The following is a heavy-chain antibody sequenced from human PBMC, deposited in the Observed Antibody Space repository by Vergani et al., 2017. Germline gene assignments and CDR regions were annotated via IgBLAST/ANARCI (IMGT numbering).Heavy chain of an antibody. V-gene: IGHV4-34*01. Sequence: QVQLQQWGAGLLKPSETLSLTCAVYGGSFSGYYWSWIRQPPGKGLEWIGEINHSGSTNYNPSLKRRVTISVDTSKNQFSLKLSSVTAADTAVYYCARGQDIVLMVYAFWGQGTLVTVSS. CDR3: ARGQDIVLMVYAF. CDR2: INHSGST. J-gene: IGHJ4*02. D-gene: IGHD2-8*01. CDR1: GGSFSGYY.